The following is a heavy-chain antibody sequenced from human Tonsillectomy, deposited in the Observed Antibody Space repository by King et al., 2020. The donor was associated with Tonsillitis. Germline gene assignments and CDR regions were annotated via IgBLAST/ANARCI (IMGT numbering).Heavy chain of an antibody. CDR1: GGTFSNYA. V-gene: IGHV1-69*12. CDR2: IIPVFGTA. Sequence: QLVQSGAEVKKPGSSVKVSCKASGGTFSNYAISWVRQAPGQGLEWMGGIIPVFGTANYVQKFQGRVTITADESTSTAYMELSSLGSEDTAVYYCARAGSGIIIIRGDYYYGMDVWGQGTTVTVSS. D-gene: IGHD3-3*01. CDR3: ARAGSGIIIIRGDYYYGMDV. J-gene: IGHJ6*02.